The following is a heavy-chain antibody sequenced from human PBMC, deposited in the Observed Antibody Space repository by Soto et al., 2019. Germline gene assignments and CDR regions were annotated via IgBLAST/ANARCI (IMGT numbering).Heavy chain of an antibody. J-gene: IGHJ3*02. D-gene: IGHD3-16*02. CDR1: GFTFSSYA. CDR2: ISGSGGST. V-gene: IGHV3-23*01. Sequence: GGSLRLSCAASGFTFSSYAMSWVRQAPGKGLEWVSAISGSGGSTYYADSVKGRFTISRDNSKNTLYLQMNSLRAEDTAVYYCAKDTHLRDDYIWGSYRYTTAFDIWGQGTMVTVSS. CDR3: AKDTHLRDDYIWGSYRYTTAFDI.